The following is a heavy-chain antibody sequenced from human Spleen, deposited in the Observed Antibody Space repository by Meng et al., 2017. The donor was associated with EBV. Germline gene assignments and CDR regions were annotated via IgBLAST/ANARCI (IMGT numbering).Heavy chain of an antibody. Sequence: HVQRQQWGAGLLNPSETLSLTCAVYGGSFSDYYWSWIRQPPGKGLEWIGEINHVGSTNYNPSLKSRVIMSVDTSKNQFSLRLSSVTAADAAVYYCARTLRERLFDWFWSQGTLVTVSS. V-gene: IGHV4-34*01. J-gene: IGHJ4*02. CDR1: GGSFSDYY. D-gene: IGHD3-9*01. CDR2: INHVGST. CDR3: ARTLRERLFDWF.